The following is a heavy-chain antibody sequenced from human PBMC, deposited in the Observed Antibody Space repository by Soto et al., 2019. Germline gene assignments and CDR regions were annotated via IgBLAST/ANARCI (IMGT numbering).Heavy chain of an antibody. J-gene: IGHJ6*02. Sequence: PSETLSLTCTVSGGSISSYYWSWIRQPAGKGLEWIGRIYTSGSTNYNPSLKSRVTMSVDTSKNQFSLKLSSVTAADTAVYYWARSTNGVCYGCMDVWGQGTTVTVSS. CDR1: GGSISSYY. D-gene: IGHD2-8*01. CDR3: ARSTNGVCYGCMDV. CDR2: IYTSGST. V-gene: IGHV4-4*07.